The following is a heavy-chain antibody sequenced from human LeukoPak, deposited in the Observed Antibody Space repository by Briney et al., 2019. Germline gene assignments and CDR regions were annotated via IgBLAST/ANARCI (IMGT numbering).Heavy chain of an antibody. CDR2: ISGSGGST. V-gene: IGHV3-23*01. Sequence: GGSLRLSCAASGFTFSSYAMSWVRQAPGKGLEWVSAISGSGGSTYYADSVKGRFTISRDNSKNTLYLQMNSLRAEDTAVYYCASRLGECSGGSCYASMDVWGQGTTVTVSS. J-gene: IGHJ6*02. CDR3: ASRLGECSGGSCYASMDV. D-gene: IGHD2-15*01. CDR1: GFTFSSYA.